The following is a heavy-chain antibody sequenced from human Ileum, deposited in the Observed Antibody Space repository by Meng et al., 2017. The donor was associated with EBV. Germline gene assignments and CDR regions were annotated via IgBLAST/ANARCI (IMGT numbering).Heavy chain of an antibody. CDR1: GGSITSYSYY. D-gene: IGHD2-21*02. CDR3: ARRDTAWFDP. Sequence: LHLHESDPGLVKPSETLSLTFSVSGGSITSYSYYWGWIRQPPGKGLEWIATIYHTGSTYYNPSLKSRVTISVDTSKNEFSLKVTSVTAADTALYYCARRDTAWFDPWGRGTLVTVSS. CDR2: IYHTGST. V-gene: IGHV4-39*01. J-gene: IGHJ5*02.